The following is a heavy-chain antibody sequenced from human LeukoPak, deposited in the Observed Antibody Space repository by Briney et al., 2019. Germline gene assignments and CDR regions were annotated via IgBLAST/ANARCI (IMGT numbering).Heavy chain of an antibody. J-gene: IGHJ4*02. CDR3: AKSRIAAAGCFDY. V-gene: IGHV3-23*01. D-gene: IGHD6-13*01. Sequence: GGSLRLSCAASGFTFNNYAMRWVRQAPGKGLEWVSAISGSGDSTYYADSVKGRFTISRDNSKNTLYLQMNSLRAEDTAVYSCAKSRIAAAGCFDYWGQGTLVTVSS. CDR1: GFTFNNYA. CDR2: ISGSGDST.